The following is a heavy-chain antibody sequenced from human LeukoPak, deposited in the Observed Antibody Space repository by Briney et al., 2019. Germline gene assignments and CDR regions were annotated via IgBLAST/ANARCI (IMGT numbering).Heavy chain of an antibody. V-gene: IGHV1-2*02. D-gene: IGHD1-7*01. CDR2: IDPNSGGT. Sequence: ASVKVSCKASEYTFTGYYMHWVRQAPGQGLEWMGWIDPNSGGTNYAQKFQGRVTMTRDTSISTAYMELSRLRSDDTAVYYCASSTLITGTTRDAFDIWGQGTMVTVSS. J-gene: IGHJ3*02. CDR1: EYTFTGYY. CDR3: ASSTLITGTTRDAFDI.